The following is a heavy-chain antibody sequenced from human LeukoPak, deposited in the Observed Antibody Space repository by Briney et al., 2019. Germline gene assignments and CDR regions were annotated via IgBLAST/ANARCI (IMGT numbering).Heavy chain of an antibody. CDR1: GFTFSDYY. CDR3: ARSPGSTWSFDY. CDR2: ISSSSSYT. D-gene: IGHD6-13*01. J-gene: IGHJ4*02. V-gene: IGHV3-11*06. Sequence: GGSLRLSCAASGFTFSDYYMSWIRQAPGKGLEWVSYISSSSSYTNYADSVKGRFTISRDNAKNSVYLQMNSLRAEDTAVYYCARSPGSTWSFDYWGQGTLVTVSS.